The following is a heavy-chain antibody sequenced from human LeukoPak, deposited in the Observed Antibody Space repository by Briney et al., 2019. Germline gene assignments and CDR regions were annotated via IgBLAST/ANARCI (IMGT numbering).Heavy chain of an antibody. CDR2: ISAYTGAT. V-gene: IGHV1-18*01. CDR3: ARNQPDSRGWYRGGDR. D-gene: IGHD6-19*01. Sequence: ASVKVSCKAYGYTFTSYGFNWVQQAPGQGLEWMGWISAYTGATDYAQKLQGRLTMTTDTSTSTAYMEVRSLRSDDTAVYYCARNQPDSRGWYRGGDRWGQGTQVTVSS. CDR1: GYTFTSYG. J-gene: IGHJ5*02.